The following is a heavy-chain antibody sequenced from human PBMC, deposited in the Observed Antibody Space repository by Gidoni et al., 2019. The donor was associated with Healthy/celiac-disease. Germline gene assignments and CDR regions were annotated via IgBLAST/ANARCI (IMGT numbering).Heavy chain of an antibody. CDR3: ARGRSSGWLHDAFDI. V-gene: IGHV3-74*01. J-gene: IGHJ3*02. Sequence: EVQLVESGGGLVQPGGSLRLSCAASGFTFSSYWMHWVRQAPGKGLVWVSRINSDGSSTSYADSVKGRFTISRDNAKNTLYLQMNSLRAEDTAVYYCARGRSSGWLHDAFDIWGQGTMVTVSS. CDR1: GFTFSSYW. D-gene: IGHD6-19*01. CDR2: INSDGSST.